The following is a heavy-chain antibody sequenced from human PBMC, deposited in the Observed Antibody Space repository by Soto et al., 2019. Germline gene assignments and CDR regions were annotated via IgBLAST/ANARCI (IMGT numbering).Heavy chain of an antibody. D-gene: IGHD6-13*01. J-gene: IGHJ4*02. CDR2: IYYSGST. CDR1: GGSISSGGYY. CDR3: ARSFGVAADGPFDY. Sequence: PSETLSLTCTVSGGSISSGGYYWSWIRQHPGKGLEWIGYIYYSGSTYYNPSLKSRVTISVDTSKNQFSLKLSSVTAADTAVDYCARSFGVAADGPFDYWGQGTLVNVSS. V-gene: IGHV4-31*03.